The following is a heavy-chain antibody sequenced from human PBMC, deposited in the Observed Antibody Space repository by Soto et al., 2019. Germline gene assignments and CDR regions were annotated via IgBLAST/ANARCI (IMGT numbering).Heavy chain of an antibody. CDR2: IYYSGST. J-gene: IGHJ6*02. CDR1: GGSISSGGYY. V-gene: IGHV4-31*03. D-gene: IGHD3-9*01. Sequence: SETLSLTCTVSGGSISSGGYYWSWIRQHPGKGLEWIGYIYYSGSTYYNPSLKSRVTISVDTSKNQFSLKLSSVTAADTAVYYCAREGYYDILTDLYGMDVWGQGTTVTVSS. CDR3: AREGYYDILTDLYGMDV.